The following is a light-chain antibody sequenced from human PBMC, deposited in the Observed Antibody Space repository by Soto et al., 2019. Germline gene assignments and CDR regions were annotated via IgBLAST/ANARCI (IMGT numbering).Light chain of an antibody. J-gene: IGKJ1*01. CDR2: GAS. CDR1: QTVSGTF. V-gene: IGKV3-20*01. CDR3: HQYVGSPQGT. Sequence: EIVLTQSPGTLSLSPGERATLSCRAGQTVSGTFLAWYQQRPGQPPRLLIYGASNRATGIPDRFTGSGSGTEFTVTISRLEPEDFAVYYCHQYVGSPQGTFGQGTKVEIK.